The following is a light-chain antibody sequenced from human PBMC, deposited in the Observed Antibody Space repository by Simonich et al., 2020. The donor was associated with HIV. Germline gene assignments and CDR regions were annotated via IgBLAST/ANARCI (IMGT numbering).Light chain of an antibody. CDR3: QQYNNWPLF. V-gene: IGKV3-15*01. Sequence: EIVMTQSPATLSVSPGERVTLYCRASQSVSSNLAWYQQKPGQAPRLFIYGSSIRATGIPARFSGSGSGTEFTLTISSMQSEDFAVYYCQQYNNWPLFFGQGTKLEIK. CDR2: GSS. J-gene: IGKJ2*01. CDR1: QSVSSN.